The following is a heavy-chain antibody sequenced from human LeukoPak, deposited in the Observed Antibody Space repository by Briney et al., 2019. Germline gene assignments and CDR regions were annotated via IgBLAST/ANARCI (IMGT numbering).Heavy chain of an antibody. CDR2: IYYSGNT. Sequence: SETLSLTCIVSGGSISNSNYYWGWIRQPPGKGLEWIGNIYYSGNTYYNSSLKSRVTISVDTSKNQFSLKLSSVTAADTAVYYCARGNPSGSSAAFDYWGQGTLVTVSS. CDR3: ARGNPSGSSAAFDY. CDR1: GGSISNSNYY. J-gene: IGHJ4*02. D-gene: IGHD1-26*01. V-gene: IGHV4-39*02.